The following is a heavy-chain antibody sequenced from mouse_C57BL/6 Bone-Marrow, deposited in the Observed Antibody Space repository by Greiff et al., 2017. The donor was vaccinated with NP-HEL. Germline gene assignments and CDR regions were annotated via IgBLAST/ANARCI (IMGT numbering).Heavy chain of an antibody. J-gene: IGHJ2*01. CDR3: ARGDGYFLYYFDY. D-gene: IGHD2-3*01. V-gene: IGHV1-50*01. CDR1: GYTFTSYW. CDR2: IDPSDSYT. Sequence: VQLQQPGAELVKPGASVKLSCKASGYTFTSYWMQWVKQRPGQGLEWIGVIDPSDSYTNYNQKFKGKATLTVDTSSSTAYMQLSSLTSEDSAVYYCARGDGYFLYYFDYWGQGTTLTVSS.